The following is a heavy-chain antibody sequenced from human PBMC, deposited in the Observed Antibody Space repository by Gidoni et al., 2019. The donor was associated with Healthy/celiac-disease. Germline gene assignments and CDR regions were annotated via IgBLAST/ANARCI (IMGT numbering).Heavy chain of an antibody. CDR1: GFTSSSYC. CDR3: AREKYDGDYAWGQNWFDP. V-gene: IGHV3-7*01. Sequence: EVQLVESGGGLVQPGGSLRLSCAASGFTSSSYCMSWVRQGPGKGLGWVANIKQDGSEKYYVDSVKGRFTISRDNAKNSLYLQMNSLRAEDTAVYYCAREKYDGDYAWGQNWFDPWGQGTLVTVSS. D-gene: IGHD4-17*01. CDR2: IKQDGSEK. J-gene: IGHJ5*02.